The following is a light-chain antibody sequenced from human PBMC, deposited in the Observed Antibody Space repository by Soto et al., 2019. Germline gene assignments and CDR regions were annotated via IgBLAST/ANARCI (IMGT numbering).Light chain of an antibody. Sequence: DIQMTQSPSTLSASVGDRVAVTCRASQNIDSWLAWYQHKPEKAPKLLIYKASTLANGVPSRFSGRGSGTEFTLTISSLQPDDVATYYCQQYETYWAFGQGTKVEI. J-gene: IGKJ1*01. CDR2: KAS. CDR1: QNIDSW. V-gene: IGKV1-5*03. CDR3: QQYETYWA.